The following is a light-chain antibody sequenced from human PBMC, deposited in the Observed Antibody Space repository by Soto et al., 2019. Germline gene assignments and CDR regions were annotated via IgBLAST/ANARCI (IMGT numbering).Light chain of an antibody. Sequence: QPALTQPPSASGSPGQSVTISCTGTSSDVGGYNFISWYQHHPGKAPKLIIYEVNKRPSGVPNRFSGSKSGNTASLTVSGLQAVDEADYYCNSYAGSNIYVFGTGTKLTVL. J-gene: IGLJ1*01. CDR2: EVN. V-gene: IGLV2-8*01. CDR3: NSYAGSNIYV. CDR1: SSDVGGYNF.